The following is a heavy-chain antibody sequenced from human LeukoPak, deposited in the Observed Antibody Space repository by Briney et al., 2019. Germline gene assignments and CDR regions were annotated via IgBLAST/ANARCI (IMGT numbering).Heavy chain of an antibody. Sequence: PSETLSLTCAVYGGSFSGYYWSWIRQPAGKGLEWIGRIYTSGSTNYNPSLKSRVTMSVDTSKSQFSLRLSSVTAADTAVYYCARDYRYSSSWPHFDYWGQGTLVTVSS. CDR2: IYTSGST. D-gene: IGHD6-13*01. V-gene: IGHV4-4*07. CDR3: ARDYRYSSSWPHFDY. CDR1: GGSFSGYY. J-gene: IGHJ4*02.